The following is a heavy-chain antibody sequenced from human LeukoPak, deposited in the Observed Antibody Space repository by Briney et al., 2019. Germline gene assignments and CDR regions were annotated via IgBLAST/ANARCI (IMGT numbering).Heavy chain of an antibody. J-gene: IGHJ6*02. CDR2: MNPNSDNT. V-gene: IGHV1-8*01. Sequence: ASVKVSCKASGYSFTNYDINWVRQATGQGLEWMGWMNPNSDNTIYAQKFQGRVTMTSDTSTTTAYMELSSLRSEDTAVYYCARGNGYVEGAAAGTTVMDLWGQGTTVTVSS. CDR3: ARGNGYVEGAAAGTTVMDL. D-gene: IGHD6-13*01. CDR1: GYSFTNYD.